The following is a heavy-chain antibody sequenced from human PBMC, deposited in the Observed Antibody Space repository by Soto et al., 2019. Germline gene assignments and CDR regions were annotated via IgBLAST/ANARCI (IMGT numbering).Heavy chain of an antibody. J-gene: IGHJ4*02. D-gene: IGHD6-19*01. CDR2: ISSSSSTI. CDR3: ARPGYSSGWSIDY. V-gene: IGHV3-48*01. Sequence: EVQLVESGGGLVQPGGSLRLSCAASGFTFSSYSMNWVRQAPGKGLEWVSYISSSSSTIYYADSVKGRFTISRDNAKNSLYLQMNSLRAEDTAVYYCARPGYSSGWSIDYWGQGTLVTVSS. CDR1: GFTFSSYS.